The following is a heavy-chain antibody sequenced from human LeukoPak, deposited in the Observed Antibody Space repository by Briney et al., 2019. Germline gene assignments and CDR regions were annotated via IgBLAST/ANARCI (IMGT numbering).Heavy chain of an antibody. J-gene: IGHJ3*02. CDR2: INSDGSST. CDR1: GFTFSSYW. V-gene: IGHV3-74*01. CDR3: ASKDSSSWYWDDAFDI. D-gene: IGHD6-13*01. Sequence: PGGSLRLSCAASGFTFSSYWMHWVRQAQGKGLVWVSRINSDGSSTSYADSVKGRFTISRDNAKNTLYLQMNSLRAEDTAVYYCASKDSSSWYWDDAFDIWGQGTMVTVSS.